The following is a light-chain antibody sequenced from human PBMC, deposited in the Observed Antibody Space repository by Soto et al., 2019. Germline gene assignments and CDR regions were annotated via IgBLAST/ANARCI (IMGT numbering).Light chain of an antibody. Sequence: IVMTQSPATLSVSPGERATLSCRASQSIGRTLAWYQHKPGQAPRLLIYGASTGTTDIPTRFSASGSGTEFILTISSLQSEDFAVYYCQQYNNWPRSFGQGTKVEV. CDR3: QQYNNWPRS. V-gene: IGKV3-15*01. CDR2: GAS. J-gene: IGKJ1*01. CDR1: QSIGRT.